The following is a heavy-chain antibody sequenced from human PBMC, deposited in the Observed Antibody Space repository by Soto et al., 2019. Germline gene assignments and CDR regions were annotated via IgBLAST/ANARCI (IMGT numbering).Heavy chain of an antibody. CDR3: AKFFVETGSNSGWPWSFHY. J-gene: IGHJ4*02. V-gene: IGHV3-23*01. CDR2: ISGSGGTT. CDR1: GFTFSNYA. D-gene: IGHD6-25*01. Sequence: EVQLLESGGGLVQPGRSLRLSCAASGFTFSNYAMSWVRQAPGQGLDWVSAISGSGGTTYYADSVKGRFTISRDNSKNTLFQQMNSLRAEDAAVYYCAKFFVETGSNSGWPWSFHYWGQGTLVTVSS.